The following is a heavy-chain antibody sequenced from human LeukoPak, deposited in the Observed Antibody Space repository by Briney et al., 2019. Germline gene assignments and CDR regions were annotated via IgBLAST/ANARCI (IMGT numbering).Heavy chain of an antibody. Sequence: PSETLSLTCTVSGGSVSSGSYYWSWIRQPPGKGLEWIGYIYYSGSTKYNPSLKSRVTISVDTSKNQFSLKLSSVTAADTAVYYCAREGAQYSSGLVGNNWFDPWGQGTLVTVSS. CDR1: GGSVSSGSYY. CDR2: IYYSGST. V-gene: IGHV4-61*01. CDR3: AREGAQYSSGLVGNNWFDP. D-gene: IGHD6-19*01. J-gene: IGHJ5*02.